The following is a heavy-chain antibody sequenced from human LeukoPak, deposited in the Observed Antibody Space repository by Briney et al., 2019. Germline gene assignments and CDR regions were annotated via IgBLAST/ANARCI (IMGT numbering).Heavy chain of an antibody. Sequence: SETLSLTCTVSGGSISSGGYYWSWIRQHPGTGLEWIGYIYYSGSTYYNPSLKSRVTISVDTSKNQFSLKLSSVTAADTAVYYCARGSGYVDYYLDYWGQGTLATVSS. V-gene: IGHV4-31*03. D-gene: IGHD5-12*01. CDR2: IYYSGST. CDR3: ARGSGYVDYYLDY. CDR1: GGSISSGGYY. J-gene: IGHJ4*02.